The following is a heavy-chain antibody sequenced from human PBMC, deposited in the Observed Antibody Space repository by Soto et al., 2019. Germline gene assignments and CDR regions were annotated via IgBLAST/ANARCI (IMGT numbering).Heavy chain of an antibody. CDR3: AKDRFMITFGGVIALPYYFDY. CDR1: GFTFISYA. J-gene: IGHJ4*02. Sequence: PGGSLSLSCAASGFTFISYAMSWVRQAPGKGLEWVSAISGSGGSTYYADSVKGRFTISRDNSKNTLYLQMNSLRAEDTAVYYCAKDRFMITFGGVIALPYYFDYWGQGTLVTVSS. CDR2: ISGSGGST. V-gene: IGHV3-23*01. D-gene: IGHD3-16*02.